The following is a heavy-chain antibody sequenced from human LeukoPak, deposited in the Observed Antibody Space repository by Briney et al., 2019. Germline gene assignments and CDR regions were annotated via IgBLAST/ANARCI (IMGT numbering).Heavy chain of an antibody. CDR3: ARSTYYDFWSGYYSPNPIDY. CDR1: GGAFSSYA. V-gene: IGHV1-69*13. CDR2: IIPIFGTA. Sequence: SVKVSCKASGGAFSSYAISWVRQAPGQGLEWMGGIIPIFGTANYAQKFQGRVTITADESTSTAYMELSSLRSEDTAVYYCARSTYYDFWSGYYSPNPIDYWGQGTLVTVSS. D-gene: IGHD3-3*01. J-gene: IGHJ4*02.